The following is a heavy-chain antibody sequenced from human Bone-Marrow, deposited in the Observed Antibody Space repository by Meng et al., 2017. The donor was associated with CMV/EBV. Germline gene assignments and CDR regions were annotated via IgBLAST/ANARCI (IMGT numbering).Heavy chain of an antibody. D-gene: IGHD2-15*01. J-gene: IGHJ4*02. Sequence: GRRRESGPGLVKPSQTRSLACTVSGGSISSGDYYWSWIRQPPGKGLEWIGYIYYSGSTYYNPSLKSRVTISVDTSKNQFSLKLSSVTAADTAVYYCARVLSGYFDYWGQGTLVTVSS. CDR2: IYYSGST. CDR1: GGSISSGDYY. V-gene: IGHV4-30-4*08. CDR3: ARVLSGYFDY.